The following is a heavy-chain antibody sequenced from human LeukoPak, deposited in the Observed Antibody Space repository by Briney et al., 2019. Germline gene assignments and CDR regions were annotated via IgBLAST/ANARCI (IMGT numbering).Heavy chain of an antibody. Sequence: ASVKVSCKASGYTYISYGINWVRQAPGQGLEWMGWISAYSGDTNYAQKLQGRATMTTDTSTNTAYMELRSLRSDDTALYYCARASISTMIRGVYSAAPDYWGQGTLVTVSS. J-gene: IGHJ4*02. V-gene: IGHV1-18*01. CDR2: ISAYSGDT. CDR1: GYTYISYG. D-gene: IGHD3-10*01. CDR3: ARASISTMIRGVYSAAPDY.